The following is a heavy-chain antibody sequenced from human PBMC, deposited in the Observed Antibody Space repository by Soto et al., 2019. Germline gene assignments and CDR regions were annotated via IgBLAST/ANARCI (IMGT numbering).Heavy chain of an antibody. CDR1: GYTLTELS. Sequence: ASVKVSCKVSGYTLTELSMHWVRQAPGKGLEWMGGFDPEDGETIYAQKFQGRVTMTEDTSTDTAYMELSSLRSEDTAVYYCATDCSSTSCPWGYYGMDVWGQGTTVTVSS. J-gene: IGHJ6*02. CDR2: FDPEDGET. D-gene: IGHD2-2*01. V-gene: IGHV1-24*01. CDR3: ATDCSSTSCPWGYYGMDV.